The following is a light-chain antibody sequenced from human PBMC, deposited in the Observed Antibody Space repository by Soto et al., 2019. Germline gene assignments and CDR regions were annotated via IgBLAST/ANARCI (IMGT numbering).Light chain of an antibody. V-gene: IGLV2-14*03. CDR2: DVT. J-gene: IGLJ1*01. CDR3: CSYAGSAIYV. Sequence: QSALAQPASVSGSPGQSITISCTGTSSDVGGYNYVSWYQHHPGKAPKLMIYDVTNRPSGVSNPFSGSKSGNTASLTISGLQDEDYDDSYCCSYAGSAIYVFGTGTKVTVL. CDR1: SSDVGGYNY.